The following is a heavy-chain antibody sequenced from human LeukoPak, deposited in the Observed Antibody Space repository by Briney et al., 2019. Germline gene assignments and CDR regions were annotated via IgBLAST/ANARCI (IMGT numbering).Heavy chain of an antibody. J-gene: IGHJ4*02. Sequence: ASVKVSCKASGGTFSSYAISWVRQAPGQGLEWMGGIIPIFGTADYAQRFQGRVTITADESTSTAYMELSSLRSEDTAVYYCARDLPPLGGSYKMGGFDYWGQGTLVTVSS. CDR3: ARDLPPLGGSYKMGGFDY. CDR1: GGTFSSYA. D-gene: IGHD1-26*01. CDR2: IIPIFGTA. V-gene: IGHV1-69*13.